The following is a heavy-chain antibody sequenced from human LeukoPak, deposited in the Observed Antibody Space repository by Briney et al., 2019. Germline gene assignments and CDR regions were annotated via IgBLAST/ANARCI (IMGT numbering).Heavy chain of an antibody. J-gene: IGHJ4*02. CDR1: GGSFSGYY. CDR2: INHSGST. V-gene: IGHV4-34*01. D-gene: IGHD6-19*01. CDR3: VEAVAGTGFDH. Sequence: SETLSLTCAVYGGSFSGYYWSWIRQPPGKGLEWIGEINHSGSTNYNPSLKSRVTISVDTSKNQFSLKLSSVTAADTAVYYCVEAVAGTGFDHWGQGTLVTVSS.